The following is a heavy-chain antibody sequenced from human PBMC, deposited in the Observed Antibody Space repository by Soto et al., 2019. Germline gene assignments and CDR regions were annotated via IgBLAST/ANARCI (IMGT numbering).Heavy chain of an antibody. CDR2: ISSNGGST. V-gene: IGHV3-64D*08. Sequence: GGSLRFSCSASGFTFSSYAMHWVRQAPGKGLEYVSAISSNGGSTYYADSVKGRFTISRDNSKNTLYLQMSSLRAEDTAVYYCVKDQGDGSYYRGGDAFDIWGQGTMVTVSS. D-gene: IGHD1-26*01. CDR1: GFTFSSYA. J-gene: IGHJ3*02. CDR3: VKDQGDGSYYRGGDAFDI.